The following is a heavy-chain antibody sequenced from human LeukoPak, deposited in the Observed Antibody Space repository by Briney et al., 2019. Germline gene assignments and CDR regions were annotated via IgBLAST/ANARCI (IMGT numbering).Heavy chain of an antibody. CDR3: ARASTTVPNLLDH. D-gene: IGHD4-17*01. J-gene: IGHJ4*02. CDR1: GFTFSTYW. CDR2: IRGDGSYT. V-gene: IGHV3-74*01. Sequence: GGSLRLSCAASGFTFSTYWMHRVRQAPGKGLVWVARIRGDGSYTIYADSVKGRFTISRDNSKNTLYLQTSSLRAEDTAVYYCARASTTVPNLLDHWGRGTLVTVSS.